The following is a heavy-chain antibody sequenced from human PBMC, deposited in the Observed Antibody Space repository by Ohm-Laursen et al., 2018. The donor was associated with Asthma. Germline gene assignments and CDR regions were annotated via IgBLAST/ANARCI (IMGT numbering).Heavy chain of an antibody. CDR1: GYTFTDYY. CDR3: AASRTDYYGMDV. Sequence: EASVKVSCKVSGYTFTDYYMHWVQQAPGKGLEWMGLVDPEDGETIYAEKFQGRVTITADTSTDTAYMELSSLRSEDTAVYYCAASRTDYYGMDVWGQGTTVTVSS. J-gene: IGHJ6*02. D-gene: IGHD1-1*01. V-gene: IGHV1-69-2*01. CDR2: VDPEDGET.